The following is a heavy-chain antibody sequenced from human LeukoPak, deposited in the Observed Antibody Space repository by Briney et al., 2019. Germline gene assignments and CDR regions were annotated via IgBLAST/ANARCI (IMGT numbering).Heavy chain of an antibody. D-gene: IGHD4-17*01. V-gene: IGHV3-48*04. Sequence: GGSLRLSCAASGFTFSSYWMSWVRQAPGKGLEWVSYISSSGSTIYYADSVKGRFTISRDNAKNSLYLQMNSLRAEDTAVYYCARRDYGDHGDYYYYYMDVWGKGTTVTVSS. J-gene: IGHJ6*03. CDR2: ISSSGSTI. CDR3: ARRDYGDHGDYYYYYMDV. CDR1: GFTFSSYW.